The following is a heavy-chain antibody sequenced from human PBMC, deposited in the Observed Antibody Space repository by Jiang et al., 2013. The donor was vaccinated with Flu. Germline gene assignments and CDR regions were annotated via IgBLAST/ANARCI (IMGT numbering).Heavy chain of an antibody. D-gene: IGHD3-22*01. CDR1: GSISSSSYY. CDR2: SISSGST. CDR3: AGLSKTYYHDSSGYYYFDY. J-gene: IGHJ4*02. V-gene: IGHV4-39*01. Sequence: GSISSSSYYWGWIRQPPGRGWSGLGVSISSGSTYYNPSLKSRVTISVDTSKNQFSLKLSSVTATDTAVYYCAGLSKTYYHDSSGYYYFDYWGQGTLVTVSS.